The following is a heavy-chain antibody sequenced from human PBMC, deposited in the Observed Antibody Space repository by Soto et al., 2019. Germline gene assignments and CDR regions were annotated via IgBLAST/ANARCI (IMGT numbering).Heavy chain of an antibody. CDR3: ARAESDRYSSSTSCNPKGYYYGMDV. Sequence: EVQLVESGGGLVQPGGSLRLSCAASGFTFSDHYMDWVRQAPGKGLEWVGRTRNKANSYTTEYAASVKGRFTISRDASKNLLYLQMNRLKAEATAVSYCARAESDRYSSSTSCNPKGYYYGMDVWGQGNTVTVSS. J-gene: IGHJ6*02. CDR2: TRNKANSYTT. CDR1: GFTFSDHY. V-gene: IGHV3-72*01. D-gene: IGHD2-2*01.